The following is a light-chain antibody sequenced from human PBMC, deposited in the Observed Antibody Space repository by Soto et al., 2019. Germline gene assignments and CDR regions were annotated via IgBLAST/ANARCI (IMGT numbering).Light chain of an antibody. CDR2: AAS. CDR3: QQSYSTPPST. Sequence: DIQMTQSPSSLSASVGDRVTITCRASQSIVTYLNWYLQKPGKAPKLLIYAASNLQSGVPSRFSGSGSGTDFTLTISSLQPEDFATYFCQQSYSTPPSTFGQGTKVDIK. CDR1: QSIVTY. J-gene: IGKJ1*01. V-gene: IGKV1-39*01.